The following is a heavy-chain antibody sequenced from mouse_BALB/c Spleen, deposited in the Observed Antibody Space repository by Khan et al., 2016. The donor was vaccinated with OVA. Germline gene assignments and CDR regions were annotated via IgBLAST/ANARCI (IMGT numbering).Heavy chain of an antibody. CDR1: GYTFTSYW. CDR2: TNPTNGRT. Sequence: VQLQESGAELVKAGASVKMSCKASGYTFTSYWMHWVKQRLGQGLEWFAETNPTNGRTYYNEKFKSKATLTVDKSSSTAYMLLSGPTFEGSAVYYCERIKKIVATYFDYWGQGTTLTVSS. CDR3: ERIKKIVATYFDY. J-gene: IGHJ2*01. D-gene: IGHD1-1*01. V-gene: IGHV1S81*02.